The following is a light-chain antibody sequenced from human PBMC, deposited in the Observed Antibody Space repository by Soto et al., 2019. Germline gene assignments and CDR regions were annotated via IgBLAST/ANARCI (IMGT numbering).Light chain of an antibody. CDR1: QSVSSY. J-gene: IGKJ4*01. Sequence: DTASLNKRERATLSVRASQSVSSYLAWYQQKPGQAPRLLIYDASNRATGIPARFSGSGSGTDFTLTISSLEPEDFAVYYCQQRSNWYTFGGGAKV. V-gene: IGKV3-11*01. CDR2: DAS. CDR3: QQRSNWYT.